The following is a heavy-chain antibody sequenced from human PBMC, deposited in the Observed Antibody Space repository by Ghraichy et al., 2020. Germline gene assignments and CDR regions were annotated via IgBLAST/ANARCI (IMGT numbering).Heavy chain of an antibody. D-gene: IGHD5-12*01. Sequence: SETLSLTCTVSGGSISSYYWSWIRQPPGKGLEWIGYIYYSGSTNYNPSLKSRVTISVDTSKNQFSLKLSSVTAADTAVYYCARGSSGYDVPYFDYWGQGTLVTVSS. CDR1: GGSISSYY. V-gene: IGHV4-59*01. J-gene: IGHJ4*02. CDR2: IYYSGST. CDR3: ARGSSGYDVPYFDY.